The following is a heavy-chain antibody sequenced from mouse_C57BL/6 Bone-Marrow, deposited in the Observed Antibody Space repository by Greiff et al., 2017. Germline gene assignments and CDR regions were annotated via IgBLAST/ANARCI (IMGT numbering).Heavy chain of an antibody. CDR3: ARYDGYCDYDVDY. V-gene: IGHV1-39*01. J-gene: IGHJ4*01. CDR1: GYSFTDYN. Sequence: EVQLQQSGPELVKPGASVKISCKASGYSFTDYNMHWVKQSPGQSLEWIGVINPNYGTTSYNQKFKGKATLTVDQSSSTAYMQLNSLTSEDSAVYYCARYDGYCDYDVDYWGQGTTLTVSS. CDR2: INPNYGTT. D-gene: IGHD2-3*01.